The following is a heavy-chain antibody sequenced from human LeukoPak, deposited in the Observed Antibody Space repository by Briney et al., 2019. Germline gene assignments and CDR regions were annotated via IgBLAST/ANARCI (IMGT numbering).Heavy chain of an antibody. V-gene: IGHV3-23*01. CDR1: GFTVSSNY. D-gene: IGHD5-18*01. CDR2: IGGSGDYT. CDR3: AKESGYSYGYCGY. Sequence: GGSLRLSCAASGFTVSSNYMSWVRQAPGKGLEWVSAIGGSGDYTYYADSVKGRFTISRDNSKNTLYLQMNSLRAEDTAVYYCAKESGYSYGYCGYWGQGTLVTVSS. J-gene: IGHJ4*02.